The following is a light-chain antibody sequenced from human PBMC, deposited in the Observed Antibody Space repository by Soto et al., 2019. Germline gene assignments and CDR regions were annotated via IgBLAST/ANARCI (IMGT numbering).Light chain of an antibody. J-gene: IGLJ1*01. CDR3: SSYTSSSTLPYV. CDR1: SSDVGGYNY. CDR2: DVS. Sequence: QSALTQPASVSGSPGQSITISCTGTSSDVGGYNYVSWYQQHPGKAPKLMIYDVSNRPSGVSNRFSGSKSGHTASLTISGPQAEDEAEYYCSSYTSSSTLPYVFGTGTKVTVL. V-gene: IGLV2-14*01.